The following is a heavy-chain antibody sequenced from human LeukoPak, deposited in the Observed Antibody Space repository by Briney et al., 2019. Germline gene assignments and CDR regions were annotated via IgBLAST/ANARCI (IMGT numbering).Heavy chain of an antibody. V-gene: IGHV4-59*12. CDR3: ARGAAGYDY. D-gene: IGHD5-18*01. CDR2: TSYSGNT. J-gene: IGHJ4*02. CDR1: GGSISSFY. Sequence: SETLSLTCSVSGGSISSFYCSWIRQPPGKGLEWIGYTSYSGNTNYNPSLKSRVTISVDTSKNQFSLKLSSVTAADTAVYYCARGAAGYDYWGQGTLVTVSS.